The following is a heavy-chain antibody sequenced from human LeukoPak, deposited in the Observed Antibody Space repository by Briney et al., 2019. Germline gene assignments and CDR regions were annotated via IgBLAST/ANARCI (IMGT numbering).Heavy chain of an antibody. V-gene: IGHV3-30*02. CDR2: TRYDGSNK. J-gene: IGHJ4*02. CDR1: GFTFSSYG. CDR3: AKDRVGYSSGWYSLDY. Sequence: PGGSLRLSCAASGFTFSSYGMHWVRQAPGKGLEWVAFTRYDGSNKYYADSVKGRFTISRDNSKNTLYLQMNSLRAEDTAVYYCAKDRVGYSSGWYSLDYWGQGTLVTVSS. D-gene: IGHD6-19*01.